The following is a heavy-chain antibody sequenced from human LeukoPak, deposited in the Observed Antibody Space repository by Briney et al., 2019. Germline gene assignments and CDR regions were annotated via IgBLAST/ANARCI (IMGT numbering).Heavy chain of an antibody. J-gene: IGHJ5*02. CDR1: GGSISSYY. CDR2: IYHTGST. CDR3: ARRNYGRDFDP. D-gene: IGHD1-7*01. V-gene: IGHV4-59*08. Sequence: SETLSLTCTVSGGSISSYYWSWIRQPPGKRLEWIGYIYHTGSTTYNPSLKSRVTISVDTSKNQFSLKLSSVTAADTAVYYCARRNYGRDFDPWGQGTLVTVSS.